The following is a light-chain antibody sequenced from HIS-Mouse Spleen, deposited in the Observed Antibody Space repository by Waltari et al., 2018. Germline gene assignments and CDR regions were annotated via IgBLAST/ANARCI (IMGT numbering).Light chain of an antibody. J-gene: IGLJ1*01. V-gene: IGLV2-14*03. CDR2: DVS. CDR3: SSYTSSSTDV. CDR1: SSDVGGYNY. Sequence: QSALTQPASVSGSPGQSITISCTGTSSDVGGYNYVSWYQQHPGKAPKLMIYDVSNRPSGVANRFSGSKSGNTACLTISGLQAEDEADYYCSSYTSSSTDVFGTGTKVTVL.